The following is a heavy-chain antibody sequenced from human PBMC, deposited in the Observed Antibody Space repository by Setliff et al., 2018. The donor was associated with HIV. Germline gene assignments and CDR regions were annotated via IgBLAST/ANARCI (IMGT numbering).Heavy chain of an antibody. D-gene: IGHD1-26*01. J-gene: IGHJ3*02. CDR3: TRGPWSKVVTTDTFGI. Sequence: ASVKVSCKASGYIFGNYGINWVRQAPGQGLEWMGWISGYNGNTNSAQKVQGRVIMTTDTSTSTAYMELRSLRSDDAAVYYCTRGPWSKVVTTDTFGIWGQGTMVTVS. CDR2: ISGYNGNT. V-gene: IGHV1-18*01. CDR1: GYIFGNYG.